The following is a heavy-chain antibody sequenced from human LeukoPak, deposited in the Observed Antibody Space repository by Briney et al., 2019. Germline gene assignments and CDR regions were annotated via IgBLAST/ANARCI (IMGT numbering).Heavy chain of an antibody. Sequence: GGSLRLSCAASGFTFSSYGMHWVRQAPGKGLEWVAVISYDGSNKYYADSVKGRFTISRDNSKNTLYLQMNSLRAEDTAVYYCAKPRYSGSSSDAFDIWGQGTMATVSS. CDR1: GFTFSSYG. CDR2: ISYDGSNK. J-gene: IGHJ3*02. V-gene: IGHV3-30*18. CDR3: AKPRYSGSSSDAFDI. D-gene: IGHD1-26*01.